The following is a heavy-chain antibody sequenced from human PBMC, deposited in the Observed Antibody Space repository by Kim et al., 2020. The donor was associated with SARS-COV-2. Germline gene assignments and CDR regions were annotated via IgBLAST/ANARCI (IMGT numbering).Heavy chain of an antibody. D-gene: IGHD5-18*01. J-gene: IGHJ4*02. CDR2: ISYDGSNK. V-gene: IGHV3-30*18. Sequence: GGSLRLSCAASGFTFSSYGMHWVRQAPGKGLEWVAVISYDGSNKYYADSVKGRFTISRDNSKNTLYLQMNSLRAEDTAVYYCAKGGYSYGYDYWGQGTLVTVSS. CDR1: GFTFSSYG. CDR3: AKGGYSYGYDY.